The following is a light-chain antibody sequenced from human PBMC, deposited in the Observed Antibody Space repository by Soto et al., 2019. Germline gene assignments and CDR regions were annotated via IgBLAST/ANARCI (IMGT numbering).Light chain of an antibody. CDR3: QQRSNWPTTT. V-gene: IGKV3-11*01. Sequence: EIVLTQSPATLSLSPGERATLSCRASQSVSSYLAWYQQKPGQAPRLLIYDASNRATGIPARFSGSGSGTDFTLTISSLAPEDFAVYYCQQRSNWPTTTFGPGTKVDIK. CDR1: QSVSSY. CDR2: DAS. J-gene: IGKJ3*01.